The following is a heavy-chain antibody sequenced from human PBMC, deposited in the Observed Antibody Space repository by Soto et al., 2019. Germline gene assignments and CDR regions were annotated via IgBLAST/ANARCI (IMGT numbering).Heavy chain of an antibody. CDR2: IIPIFGTA. CDR3: ARDLRYCSSSSCSRRDY. Sequence: SSVNFSFKASGGTFSSYAMSWVRQAPGRVLEWVGGIIPIFGTANYAQNFQGRVTITAEESKSTAYMELSSLRSEDTAVYYCARDLRYCSSSSCSRRDYLGRGTIVTVSS. J-gene: IGHJ4*02. D-gene: IGHD2-2*01. V-gene: IGHV1-69*13. CDR1: GGTFSSYA.